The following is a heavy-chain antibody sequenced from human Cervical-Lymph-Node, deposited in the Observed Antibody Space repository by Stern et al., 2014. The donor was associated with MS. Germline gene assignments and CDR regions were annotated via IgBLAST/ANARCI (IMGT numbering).Heavy chain of an antibody. CDR2: ISAYNGNT. CDR1: GYTLTSYG. Sequence: VQLVESGAEVKKPGASVKVSCKTFGYTLTSYGIRWVRQAPGQGLEWMGWISAYNGNTNYAQKLQGRVTMTTDTSTSTAYMELRSLRSDDTAVYYCARERPIYGGNYYTRAFDYWGQGTLVTVSS. J-gene: IGHJ4*02. CDR3: ARERPIYGGNYYTRAFDY. D-gene: IGHD1-26*01. V-gene: IGHV1-18*01.